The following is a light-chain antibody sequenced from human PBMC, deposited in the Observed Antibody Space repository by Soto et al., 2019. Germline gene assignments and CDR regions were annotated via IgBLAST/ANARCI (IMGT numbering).Light chain of an antibody. V-gene: IGLV2-8*01. CDR3: STLAGSFYV. J-gene: IGLJ1*01. Sequence: QSALTQPPSASGSPGQSVTISCTGTSSDVGGYNHVSWYQQHPGKAPKLIISEVSKRPSGVPDRFSGSKSGNTASLSVSGFQVEDEANSSSSTLAGSFYVFGPGTKVTAL. CDR1: SSDVGGYNH. CDR2: EVS.